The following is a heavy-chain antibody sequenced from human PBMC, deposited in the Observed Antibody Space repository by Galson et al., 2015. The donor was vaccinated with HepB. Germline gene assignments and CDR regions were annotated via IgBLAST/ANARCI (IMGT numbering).Heavy chain of an antibody. CDR2: IKPSNGNT. Sequence: SVKVYCKAYRYTFTKFGISWVRQAPGQGLEWMGWIKPSNGNTNYAQKFQGRVIMTTDTSTSTAYMELRSLRSDDTAVYCCARGGMAAIGVPTFAYWVQGTLVTVSS. CDR1: RYTFTKFG. J-gene: IGHJ4*02. CDR3: ARGGMAAIGVPTFAY. D-gene: IGHD5-24*01. V-gene: IGHV1-18*01.